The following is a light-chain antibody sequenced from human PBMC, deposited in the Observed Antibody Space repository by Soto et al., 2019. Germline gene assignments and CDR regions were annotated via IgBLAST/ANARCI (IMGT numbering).Light chain of an antibody. V-gene: IGKV3-15*01. CDR2: DAS. Sequence: EIAMTQPPATRSVSPGERATLSCTARQSVSSKSACYQQKPGQAPRLLIYDASTSATGIPARFSGSASGTDFTLTINLLQSEDFAVYYCQRNNYRPITFGRGTKVDIK. CDR1: QSVSSK. J-gene: IGKJ4*01. CDR3: QRNNYRPIT.